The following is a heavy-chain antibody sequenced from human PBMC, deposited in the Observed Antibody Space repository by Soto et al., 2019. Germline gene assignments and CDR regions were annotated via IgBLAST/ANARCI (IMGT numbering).Heavy chain of an antibody. V-gene: IGHV3-15*01. D-gene: IGHD2-15*01. CDR2: IKSKTDGGTT. Sequence: GESLKISCAASGFTFSNAWMSWVRQAPGKGLEWVGRIKSKTDGGTTDYAAPVKGRFTISRDDSKNTLYLQMNSLKTEDTAVDYCTTDIVVVGAATFDYWGQGTLVTVSS. CDR1: GFTFSNAW. J-gene: IGHJ4*02. CDR3: TTDIVVVGAATFDY.